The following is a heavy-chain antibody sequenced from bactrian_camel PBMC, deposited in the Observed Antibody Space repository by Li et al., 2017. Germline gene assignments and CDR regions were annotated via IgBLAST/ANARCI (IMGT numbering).Heavy chain of an antibody. CDR1: GFTFSSYY. CDR2: VYSDGSKT. D-gene: IGHD3*01. CDR3: AKPLSRPRHPFWVRAVTSDFAN. J-gene: IGHJ4*01. Sequence: HVQLVESGGGLVQPGGSLRLSCVASGFTFSSYYMNWVRQAPGKGLEWVAGVYSDGSKTYYLDSVKGRFTISRDNAKNTLSLQMNSLKYEDAAVYYCAKPLSRPRHPFWVRAVTSDFANWGRGTQVTVS. V-gene: IGHV3S6*01.